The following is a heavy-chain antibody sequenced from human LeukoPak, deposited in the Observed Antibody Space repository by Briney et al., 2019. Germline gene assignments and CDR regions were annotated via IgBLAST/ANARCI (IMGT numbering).Heavy chain of an antibody. J-gene: IGHJ4*02. CDR2: ISSSGGST. Sequence: GGSLRLSCAVAGFTLSNYAMSWVRQAPGKGLEWVSGISSSGGSTYYPDSVKGRFTISRDNSKNTLFLLMNSLRAEDTAVYYCAKDVMITFGPVMAPPFGYWGQGTLVTVSS. CDR3: AKDVMITFGPVMAPPFGY. V-gene: IGHV3-23*01. D-gene: IGHD3-16*01. CDR1: GFTLSNYA.